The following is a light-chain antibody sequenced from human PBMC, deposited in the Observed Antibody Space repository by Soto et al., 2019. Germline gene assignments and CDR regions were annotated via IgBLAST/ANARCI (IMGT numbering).Light chain of an antibody. J-gene: IGLJ3*02. CDR2: EVT. V-gene: IGLV2-14*01. CDR3: SSYTSSSTGV. CDR1: SSDVGSYNY. Sequence: QSVLTQPASVSGSPGQSITISCTGTSSDVGSYNYVSWYQQHPAKAPKLMIYEVTHRPSGVSDRFSGSKSGNTASLTISGLQAEDEADYYCSSYTSSSTGVFGGGTKLTVL.